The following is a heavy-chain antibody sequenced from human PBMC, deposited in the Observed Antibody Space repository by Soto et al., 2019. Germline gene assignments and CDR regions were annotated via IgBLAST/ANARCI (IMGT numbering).Heavy chain of an antibody. CDR2: IIPIFGTA. V-gene: IGHV1-69*06. CDR1: GGTFSSYA. D-gene: IGHD3-22*01. CDR3: ARETLRDPYYYDSSGYFGY. Sequence: QVQLVQSGAEVKKPGSSVKVSCKASGGTFSSYAISWVRQAPGQGLEWMGGIIPIFGTANYAQKFQGRVTITADKSMSTAYMELSSLRSEDTAVYYCARETLRDPYYYDSSGYFGYWGLSTLVTVTS. J-gene: IGHJ4*02.